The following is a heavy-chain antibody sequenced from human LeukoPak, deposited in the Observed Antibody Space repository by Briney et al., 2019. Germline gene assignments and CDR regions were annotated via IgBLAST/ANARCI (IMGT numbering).Heavy chain of an antibody. V-gene: IGHV3-53*01. J-gene: IGHJ4*02. Sequence: GGSLRLSCAASGFTVSSNYMSWVRQAPGKGLEWVSVIYSGGSTYYADSVKGRFTISRDNSKNTLYLQMNSLRAEDTAVYYCARDRDGYNLFDYWGQGTLVTVSS. CDR3: ARDRDGYNLFDY. D-gene: IGHD5-24*01. CDR1: GFTVSSNY. CDR2: IYSGGST.